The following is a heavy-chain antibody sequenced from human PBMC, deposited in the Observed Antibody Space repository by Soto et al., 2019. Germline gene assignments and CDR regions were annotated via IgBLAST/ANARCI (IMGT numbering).Heavy chain of an antibody. J-gene: IGHJ4*02. CDR1: GGTFSRYA. CDR2: IIPMFGKA. Sequence: GASVKVSCKASGGTFSRYALNWVRQAPGQGLEWMGGIIPMFGKANYAQKFRGRVTITADESTSTGYMELRSLISEDTAVYYCARDGTLYDGGAYYYLYWGQGTLVTVYS. CDR3: ARDGTLYDGGAYYYLY. D-gene: IGHD3-22*01. V-gene: IGHV1-69*13.